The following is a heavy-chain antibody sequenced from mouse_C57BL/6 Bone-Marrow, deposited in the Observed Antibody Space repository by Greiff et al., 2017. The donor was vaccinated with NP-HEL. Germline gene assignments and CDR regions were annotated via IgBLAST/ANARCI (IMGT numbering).Heavy chain of an antibody. D-gene: IGHD3-2*02. CDR2: ISYDGSN. CDR1: GYSITSGYY. CDR3: ARADGRHLRRRF. Sequence: DVKLQESGPGLVKPSQSLSLSCSVTGYSITSGYYWNWNRQFPGNQLDWMGYISYDGSNNYNPSLQNRISITRDTSNNQSFMKLNSVTTDDTATYYCARADGRHLRRRFWGQGTTLTVSS. J-gene: IGHJ2*01. V-gene: IGHV3-6*01.